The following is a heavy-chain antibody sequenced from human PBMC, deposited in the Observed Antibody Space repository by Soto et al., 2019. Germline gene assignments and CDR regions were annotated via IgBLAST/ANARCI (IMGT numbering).Heavy chain of an antibody. CDR1: GFTFSSYA. CDR3: ARDAITIFGVVKGGFDY. Sequence: QVPLVESGGGVVQPGRSLRLSCAASGFTFSSYAMHWVRQAPGKGLEWVAVISYDGSNKYYADSVKGRFTISRDNSKNTLYLQMNSLRAEDTAVYYCARDAITIFGVVKGGFDYWGQGTLVTVSS. D-gene: IGHD3-3*01. CDR2: ISYDGSNK. V-gene: IGHV3-30-3*01. J-gene: IGHJ4*02.